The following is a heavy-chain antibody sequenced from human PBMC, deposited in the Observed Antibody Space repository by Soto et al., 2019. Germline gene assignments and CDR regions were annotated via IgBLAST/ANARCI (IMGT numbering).Heavy chain of an antibody. CDR3: AKDALTTVTANWFDP. V-gene: IGHV3-23*01. Sequence: GGSLRLSCAASGFTFSSYAMSWVREAPGKGLEWVTAISGSGGSTYYADSVKGRFTISRDNSKNTLYLQMNSLRAEDTAVYYCAKDALTTVTANWFDPWGQGTLVTVSS. J-gene: IGHJ5*02. CDR1: GFTFSSYA. CDR2: ISGSGGST. D-gene: IGHD4-4*01.